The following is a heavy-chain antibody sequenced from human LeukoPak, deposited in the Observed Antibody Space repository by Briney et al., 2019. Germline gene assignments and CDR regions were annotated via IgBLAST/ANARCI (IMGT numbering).Heavy chain of an antibody. D-gene: IGHD5-18*01. CDR3: ARDLQLGNTAMPHDY. CDR2: ISAYNGNT. CDR1: GYTFTSYG. Sequence: SVRVSCKASGYTFTSYGISWVRQAPGQGLEWMGWISAYNGNTNYAQKLQGRVTMTTDTSTSTAYMELRSLRSDDTAVYYCARDLQLGNTAMPHDYWGQGTLVTVSS. V-gene: IGHV1-18*01. J-gene: IGHJ4*02.